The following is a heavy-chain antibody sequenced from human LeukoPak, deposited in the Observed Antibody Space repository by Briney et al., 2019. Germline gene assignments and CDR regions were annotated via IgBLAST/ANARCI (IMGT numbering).Heavy chain of an antibody. J-gene: IGHJ4*02. Sequence: PSETLSLTCAVYGGSFSGYYWSWIRQPPGKGMEWIGEINHSGSTNYNPSLKSRVTISVDTSKNQFSLKLSSVTAADTAVYYCARGNFYRSSTSCYLTTFDYWGQGTLVTVSS. D-gene: IGHD2-2*01. CDR3: ARGNFYRSSTSCYLTTFDY. CDR1: GGSFSGYY. CDR2: INHSGST. V-gene: IGHV4-34*01.